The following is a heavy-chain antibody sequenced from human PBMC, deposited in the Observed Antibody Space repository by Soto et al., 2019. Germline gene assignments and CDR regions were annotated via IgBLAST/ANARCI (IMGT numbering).Heavy chain of an antibody. CDR1: GYTFTSYY. CDR2: INPSGGST. D-gene: IGHD6-19*01. Sequence: GASVKVSCKASGYTFTSYYMHWVRQAPGRGLEWMGIINPSGGSTSYAQKFQGRVTMTRDTSTSTVYMELSSLRSEDTAVYYCARGKASGWSVLYYYYGMDVWGQGTTVTVSS. V-gene: IGHV1-46*01. J-gene: IGHJ6*02. CDR3: ARGKASGWSVLYYYYGMDV.